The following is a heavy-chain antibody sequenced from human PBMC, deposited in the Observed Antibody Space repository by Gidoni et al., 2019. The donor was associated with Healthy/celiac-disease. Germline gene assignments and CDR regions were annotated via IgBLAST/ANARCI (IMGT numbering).Heavy chain of an antibody. J-gene: IGHJ3*02. Sequence: EVQLVESGGGLVKPGGSLRLSCAASGFTFSSYSMNWVRPAPGKVLEWVSSISSSSSYRYYADSVKGRFTIARDNAKNSLYLQMNSLRAEDTAGYYCARDRLGQYQLLFSRAFDIWGQGTMVTVSS. D-gene: IGHD2-2*01. CDR1: GFTFSSYS. CDR3: ARDRLGQYQLLFSRAFDI. V-gene: IGHV3-21*01. CDR2: ISSSSSYR.